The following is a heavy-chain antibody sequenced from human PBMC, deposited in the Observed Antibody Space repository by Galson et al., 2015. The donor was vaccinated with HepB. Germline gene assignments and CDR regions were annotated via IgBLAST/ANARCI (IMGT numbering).Heavy chain of an antibody. CDR3: ARDERISSPNQPGWFDS. CDR1: GFTFSNYW. V-gene: IGHV3-74*01. D-gene: IGHD3-3*02. CDR2: INSDETST. J-gene: IGHJ5*01. Sequence: SLRLSCAASGFTFSNYWMHWVRQTPGKGLVWVSRINSDETSTSYADSVKGRFTISRDNAKNTLYLQMNSLGAEDTAVYYCARDERISSPNQPGWFDSWGQGTLVTVSS.